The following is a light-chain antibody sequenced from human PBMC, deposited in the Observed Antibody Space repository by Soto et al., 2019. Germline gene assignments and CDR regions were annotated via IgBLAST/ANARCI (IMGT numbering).Light chain of an antibody. CDR3: QQYGNSPLT. CDR1: QSVSSSY. CDR2: GAS. Sequence: EIGLTQSPGTLSLSPGERATLSCRASQSVSSSYLAWYQQKPGHAPRLLIYGASSRATGIPDRFSGSGSGTDFTLTISIREPGDFAVYYCQQYGNSPLTFGGGTKVEIK. J-gene: IGKJ4*01. V-gene: IGKV3-20*01.